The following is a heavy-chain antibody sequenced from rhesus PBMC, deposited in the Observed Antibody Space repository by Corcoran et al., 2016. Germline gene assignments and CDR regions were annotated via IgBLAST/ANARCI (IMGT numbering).Heavy chain of an antibody. CDR3: VRNDDSTPPKVRSLEV. CDR1: GDSFSSLW. Sequence: QVQLQESGPGLVKSSETLFLTCAVSGDSFSSLWWSWIRQLPGKGLEGIGEISGNSGKSTHNPSLKFRFTMSRDASKSQLSLKFTSVTAADTAVYYCVRNDDSTPPKVRSLEVWGRGLLVTVAS. V-gene: IGHV4-80*01. CDR2: ISGNSGKS. J-gene: IGHJ5-2*02. D-gene: IGHD1-32*01.